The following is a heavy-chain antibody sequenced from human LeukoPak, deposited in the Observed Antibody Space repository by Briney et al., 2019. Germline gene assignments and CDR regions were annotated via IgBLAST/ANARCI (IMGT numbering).Heavy chain of an antibody. J-gene: IGHJ6*02. CDR3: ARDSGAYDFWSGYPLYYYYYGMDV. D-gene: IGHD3-3*01. CDR1: GGTFSSYV. Sequence: ASVKVSCKASGGTFSSYVISWVRQAPGQGLEWMGGSIPIFGTANYAQKFQGRVTITADESTSTAYMELNSLRAEDTAVYYCARDSGAYDFWSGYPLYYYYYGMDVWGQGTTVTVSS. V-gene: IGHV1-69*13. CDR2: SIPIFGTA.